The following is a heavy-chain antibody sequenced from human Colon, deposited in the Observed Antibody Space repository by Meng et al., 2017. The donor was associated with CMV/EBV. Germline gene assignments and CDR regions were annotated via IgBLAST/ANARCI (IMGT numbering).Heavy chain of an antibody. CDR3: DASDY. V-gene: IGHV3-23*01. CDR2: ITGSGDRT. J-gene: IGHJ4*02. CDR1: GFPFGNFD. D-gene: IGHD6-6*01. Sequence: PGRSLRLSCAASGFPFGNFDMSWARQAPGKGLKWVSTITGSGDRTFYGDSVKGRFTISRDNSRNTLYLQMDSLRADDAAIYYCDASDYWGQGTLVTVSS.